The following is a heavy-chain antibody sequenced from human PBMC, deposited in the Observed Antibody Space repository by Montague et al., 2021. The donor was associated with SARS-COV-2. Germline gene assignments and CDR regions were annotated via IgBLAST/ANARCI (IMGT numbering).Heavy chain of an antibody. Sequence: ETLSLTCTVSGGSISSSSYYWGWIRQPPGKGLEWIGSTYYSGSTYYNPSLKSRVTISVDTSKNQFSLKLSSVTAADTAVYYCARVGRQQLVRLSGMDVWGQGTTVTVSS. J-gene: IGHJ6*02. CDR3: ARVGRQQLVRLSGMDV. CDR2: TYYSGST. D-gene: IGHD6-13*01. CDR1: GGSISSSSYY. V-gene: IGHV4-39*07.